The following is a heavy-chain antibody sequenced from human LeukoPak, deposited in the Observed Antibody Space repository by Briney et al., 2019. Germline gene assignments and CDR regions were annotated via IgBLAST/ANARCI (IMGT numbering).Heavy chain of an antibody. CDR1: GFTFSSYS. Sequence: GGSLRLSCAASGFTFSSYSMNWVRQAPGKGLEWVSYISSSSSYIYYADSVKGRFTISRDNAKNSLYLQMNSLRAEHTTVYYCAKDRCGGDCYLDSWGQGTLVTVSS. D-gene: IGHD2-21*02. CDR2: ISSSSSYI. V-gene: IGHV3-21*01. J-gene: IGHJ4*02. CDR3: AKDRCGGDCYLDS.